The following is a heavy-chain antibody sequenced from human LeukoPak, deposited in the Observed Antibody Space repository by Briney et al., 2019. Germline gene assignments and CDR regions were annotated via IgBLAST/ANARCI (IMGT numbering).Heavy chain of an antibody. Sequence: GGSLRLSCAASGFTFSNYWMSWVRQAPGKGLEWVANIKNDGSKKYYVDSVKGRFTISRDNAKNTLYLQMNSLRAEDTAVYYWAKGTVMVRGVIITGDAFDIWGQGTMVTVSS. J-gene: IGHJ3*02. D-gene: IGHD3-10*01. CDR3: AKGTVMVRGVIITGDAFDI. CDR2: IKNDGSKK. CDR1: GFTFSNYW. V-gene: IGHV3-7*03.